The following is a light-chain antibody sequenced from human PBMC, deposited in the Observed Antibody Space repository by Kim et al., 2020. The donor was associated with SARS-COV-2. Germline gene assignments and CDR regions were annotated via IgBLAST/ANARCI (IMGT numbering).Light chain of an antibody. Sequence: SLSPGERATLSCRASQIVASTSLAWYQQKPGQSPSLLIHGASTRVAGTPDRFSGSGSGTDYTLTITSLEAEDFAVYYCQHFYNSYTFGQGTKLEI. J-gene: IGKJ2*01. CDR2: GAS. CDR1: QIVASTS. V-gene: IGKV3-20*01. CDR3: QHFYNSYT.